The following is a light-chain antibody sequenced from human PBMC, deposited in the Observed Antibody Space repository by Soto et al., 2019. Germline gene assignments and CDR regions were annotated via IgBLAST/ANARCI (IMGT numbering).Light chain of an antibody. Sequence: EIVLTQSPGTLSLSPGERATLSCRASQSVTSGHLAWYQQKPGQAPRLLIYDASIRATGIPDRFSGSGSGAAFTLTISRLEPEDFALYYCQQYGTSPPNTFGQGTKVEIK. CDR3: QQYGTSPPNT. J-gene: IGKJ2*01. CDR1: QSVTSGH. V-gene: IGKV3-20*01. CDR2: DAS.